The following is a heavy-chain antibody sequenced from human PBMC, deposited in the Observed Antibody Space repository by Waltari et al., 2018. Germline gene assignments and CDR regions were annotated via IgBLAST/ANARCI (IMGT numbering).Heavy chain of an antibody. CDR3: ARDNNYYDSSGPDGNWFDP. J-gene: IGHJ5*02. CDR1: GYTFTSYY. Sequence: QVQLVQSGAEVKKPGASVKVSCKASGYTFTSYYMHWVRQAPGQGLEWMGIINPSGGSTSYAQKFQGRVTMTRDTSTSTVYMELSSLRSEDTAVYYCARDNNYYDSSGPDGNWFDPWGQGTLVTVSS. V-gene: IGHV1-46*03. D-gene: IGHD3-22*01. CDR2: INPSGGST.